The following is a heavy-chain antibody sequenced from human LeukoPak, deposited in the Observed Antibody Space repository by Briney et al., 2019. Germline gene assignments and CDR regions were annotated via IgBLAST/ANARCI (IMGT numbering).Heavy chain of an antibody. Sequence: PGGSLRLSCAASGLTVSSNYMSWVRQAPGKGLEWVSVIYSGGSTYYADSVKGRFTISRDNSKNTLYLQMNSLRAEDTAVYYCVSDYYDSSGYYFGYYYGMDVWGQGTTVTVSS. D-gene: IGHD3-22*01. V-gene: IGHV3-53*01. CDR3: VSDYYDSSGYYFGYYYGMDV. CDR1: GLTVSSNY. J-gene: IGHJ6*02. CDR2: IYSGGST.